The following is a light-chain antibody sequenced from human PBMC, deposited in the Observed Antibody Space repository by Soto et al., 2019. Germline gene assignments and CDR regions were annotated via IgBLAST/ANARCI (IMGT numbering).Light chain of an antibody. CDR3: AAWDDSLSGHVV. CDR2: SNN. Sequence: QSVLTQPPSASGNPGQRVTISCSGSSSNIGSNYVYWYQQLPGTAPKLLIFSNNQRPSGVPDRFSGSRSGTSAALAISGLRSEDEADYYCAAWDDSLSGHVVFGGGTKLTVL. V-gene: IGLV1-47*02. J-gene: IGLJ2*01. CDR1: SSNIGSNY.